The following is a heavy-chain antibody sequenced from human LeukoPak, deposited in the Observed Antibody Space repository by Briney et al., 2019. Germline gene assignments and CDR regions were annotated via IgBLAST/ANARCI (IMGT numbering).Heavy chain of an antibody. Sequence: GGSLRLSCAASGFTFSSYWMHWVRQAPGKGLVWISRINSDGSGTSYADSVKGRFTISGDNAKNTLYLQMNSLRAEDTAVYYCAREGRKYGSGSLYYFDYWGQGTLVTVSS. CDR2: INSDGSGT. CDR3: AREGRKYGSGSLYYFDY. D-gene: IGHD3-10*01. V-gene: IGHV3-74*01. J-gene: IGHJ4*02. CDR1: GFTFSSYW.